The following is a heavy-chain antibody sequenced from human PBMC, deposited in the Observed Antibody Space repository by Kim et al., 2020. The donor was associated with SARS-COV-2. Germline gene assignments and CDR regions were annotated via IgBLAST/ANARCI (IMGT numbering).Heavy chain of an antibody. CDR3: ATSSSAYYFSGY. CDR1: GGSISSGGYS. Sequence: SETLSLTCIVSGGSISSGGYSWSWIRQPPGKGLEWIGFIYHSGTTYYNPSLKSRVTISVDRSKNQFSLKLSSVTAADTAVYYCATSSSAYYFSGYWGQGTLVTVSS. V-gene: IGHV4-30-2*01. D-gene: IGHD3-22*01. J-gene: IGHJ4*02. CDR2: IYHSGTT.